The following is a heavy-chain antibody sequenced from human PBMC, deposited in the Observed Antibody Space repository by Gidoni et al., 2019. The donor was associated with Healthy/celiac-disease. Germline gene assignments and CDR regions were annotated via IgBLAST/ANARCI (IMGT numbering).Heavy chain of an antibody. CDR3: ARDIQLWNRGYNWFDP. CDR1: GGSISSGSYY. J-gene: IGHJ5*02. V-gene: IGHV4-61*02. D-gene: IGHD5-18*01. CDR2: IYTSGST. Sequence: QVQLQESGPGLVKPSQTLSLTCTVPGGSISSGSYYWSWIRQPAGKGLEWIGRIYTSGSTNYNPSLKSRVTISVDTSKNQFSLKLSSVTAADTAVYYCARDIQLWNRGYNWFDPWGQGTLVTVSS.